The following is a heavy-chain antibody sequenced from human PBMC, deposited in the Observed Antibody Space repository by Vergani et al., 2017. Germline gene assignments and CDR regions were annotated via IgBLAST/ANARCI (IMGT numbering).Heavy chain of an antibody. CDR3: VREQQLAYYFHY. D-gene: IGHD6-13*01. V-gene: IGHV4-59*01. Sequence: QVQLQESGPGLVKPSETLSLTCTVSGGSISSYYWSWIRQPPGNGLEWIGYIYYSGSTNYNPSLKSRVTISVDTSKNQFSLKLSSVTATDTAVYYCVREQQLAYYFHYWGQGTLVSVSS. CDR2: IYYSGST. J-gene: IGHJ4*02. CDR1: GGSISSYY.